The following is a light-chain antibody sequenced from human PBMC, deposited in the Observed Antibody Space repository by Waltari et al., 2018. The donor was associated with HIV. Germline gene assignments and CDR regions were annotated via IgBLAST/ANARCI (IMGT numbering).Light chain of an antibody. CDR2: EVT. Sequence: QSALTQPASLSGSPGQSIVISCTGTSSDLGNYNLFSWYQHHPGKVPRLMIYEVTKRPSGVSSRFSGSKSANTASLMISGLQAEDEGNYYCSSYAGGHTWVFGGGTKLTVL. CDR3: SSYAGGHTWV. J-gene: IGLJ3*02. V-gene: IGLV2-23*02. CDR1: SSDLGNYNL.